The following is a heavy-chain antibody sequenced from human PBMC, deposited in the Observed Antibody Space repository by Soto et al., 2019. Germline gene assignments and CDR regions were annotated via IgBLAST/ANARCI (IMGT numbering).Heavy chain of an antibody. V-gene: IGHV3-23*01. D-gene: IGHD6-13*01. J-gene: IGHJ4*02. CDR2: ISGSGGST. CDR1: GFTFSSYA. CDR3: AKPHSSSWYGGPFDY. Sequence: GGSLRISCAASGFTFSSYAMSWVRQAPGKGLEWVSAISGSGGSTYYADSVKGRFTISRDNSKNTLYLQMNSLRAEDTAVYYCAKPHSSSWYGGPFDYWGQGTLVTVSS.